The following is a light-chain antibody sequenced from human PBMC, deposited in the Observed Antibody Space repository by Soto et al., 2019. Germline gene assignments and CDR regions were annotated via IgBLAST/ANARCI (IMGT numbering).Light chain of an antibody. CDR2: DAS. J-gene: IGKJ2*01. V-gene: IGKV1-5*01. Sequence: DIQMTQSPSTLSASVGDRVTITCRASQSIRYWLAWHRQKPGKAPQVLIYDASTLQKGVPSRISGSGFGTEFTLNISSLQPDDFATYYCQQYHGFPYTFGQGTKVEIK. CDR1: QSIRYW. CDR3: QQYHGFPYT.